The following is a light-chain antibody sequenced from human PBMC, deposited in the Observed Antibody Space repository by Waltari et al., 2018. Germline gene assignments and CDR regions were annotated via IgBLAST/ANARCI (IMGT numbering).Light chain of an antibody. CDR1: RSVNGA. CDR3: QHYLRLPVT. J-gene: IGKJ1*01. CDR2: HAS. Sequence: EIVLTQSPGTLSLSPGEGATLSCRASRSVNGALAWYQQKPGQAPRLLIYHASNRATGIPDRFSGSGSGTDFSLTISRLEPEDFAVYYCQHYLRLPVTFGQGTKVEI. V-gene: IGKV3-20*01.